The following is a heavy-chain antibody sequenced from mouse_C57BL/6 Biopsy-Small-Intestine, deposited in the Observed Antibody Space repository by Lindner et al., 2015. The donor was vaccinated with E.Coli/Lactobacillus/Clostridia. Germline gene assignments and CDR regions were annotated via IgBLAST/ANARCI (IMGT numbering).Heavy chain of an antibody. CDR1: GYTFTSYW. J-gene: IGHJ4*01. CDR2: IYPGNRDS. CDR3: ARVRLRRGDYAMDY. Sequence: VQLQESGTVLARPGASVKMSCKTSGYTFTSYWMHWVKQRPGQGLDWIGAIYPGNRDSSYNQKFQGKATITADTSSNTAYLQLSSLTSEDTAVYYCARVRLRRGDYAMDYWGQGTSVTVSS. V-gene: IGHV1-5*01. D-gene: IGHD2-4*01.